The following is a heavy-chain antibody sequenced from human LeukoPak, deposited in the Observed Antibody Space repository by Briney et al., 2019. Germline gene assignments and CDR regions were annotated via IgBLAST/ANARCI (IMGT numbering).Heavy chain of an antibody. CDR2: IYYSGST. D-gene: IGHD1-14*01. Sequence: SQTLSLTCTVSGGSISSGGYYWSWIRQHPGKGLEWIGYIYYSGSTYYNPSLKSRVTISVDTSKNQFSLKLSSVTAADTAVYYCARGPGFTSYNYYYYMDVWGKGTTVTVSS. V-gene: IGHV4-31*03. J-gene: IGHJ6*03. CDR1: GGSISSGGYY. CDR3: ARGPGFTSYNYYYYMDV.